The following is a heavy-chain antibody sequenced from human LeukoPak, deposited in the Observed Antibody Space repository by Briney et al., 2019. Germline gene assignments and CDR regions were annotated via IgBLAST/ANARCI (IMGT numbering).Heavy chain of an antibody. J-gene: IGHJ4*02. D-gene: IGHD3-9*01. Sequence: SETLSLTCTVSGGSISSSSYYWGWIRQPPGKGLEWIGSIYYSGSTYYNPSLKSRVTISVDTSKNQFSLKLSSVTAADTAVYYCAREESVFDILTGYDYWGQGTLVTVSS. V-gene: IGHV4-39*02. CDR3: AREESVFDILTGYDY. CDR1: GGSISSSSYY. CDR2: IYYSGST.